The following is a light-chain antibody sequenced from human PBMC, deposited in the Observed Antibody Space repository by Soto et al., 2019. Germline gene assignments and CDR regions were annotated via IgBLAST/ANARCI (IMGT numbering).Light chain of an antibody. CDR1: QSVSSN. Sequence: EIVMTQSPATLSVSPGERATLSCRASQSVSSNLAWYQQKPGQSPRLLIYGASTRATGIPARFSGSGSGTEFTPTISSLQSEDFAVYYCQQYNNWPLTFGQGTKVDI. CDR3: QQYNNWPLT. V-gene: IGKV3-15*01. J-gene: IGKJ1*01. CDR2: GAS.